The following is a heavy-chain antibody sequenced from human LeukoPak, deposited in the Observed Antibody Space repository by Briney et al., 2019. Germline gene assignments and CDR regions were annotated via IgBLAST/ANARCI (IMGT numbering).Heavy chain of an antibody. CDR3: AKDSTWAADY. D-gene: IGHD5/OR15-5a*01. CDR1: GFTFSNYG. CDR2: IHSDENIK. Sequence: GGSLRLSCAASGFTFSNYGVHWVRQAPGKGLEWVAFIHSDENIKWYADSVKGRFTISRDNSKNTLYLQMNSLGAEDTAVYYCAKDSTWAADYWGQGTLVSVSS. J-gene: IGHJ4*02. V-gene: IGHV3-30*02.